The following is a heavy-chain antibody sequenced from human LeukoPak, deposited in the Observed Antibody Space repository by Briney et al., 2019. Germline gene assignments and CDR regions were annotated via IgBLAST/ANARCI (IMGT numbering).Heavy chain of an antibody. CDR2: IIPIFGTA. V-gene: IGHV1-69*13. CDR1: GGTFSSYA. J-gene: IGHJ4*02. D-gene: IGHD2-2*02. Sequence: ASVTVSCKASGGTFSSYAISWVRQAPGQGLEWMGGIIPIFGTANYAQKFQGRVTITADESTSTAYMELSRLRSDDTAVYYCARESCSSTSCYIGYWGQGTLVTVSS. CDR3: ARESCSSTSCYIGY.